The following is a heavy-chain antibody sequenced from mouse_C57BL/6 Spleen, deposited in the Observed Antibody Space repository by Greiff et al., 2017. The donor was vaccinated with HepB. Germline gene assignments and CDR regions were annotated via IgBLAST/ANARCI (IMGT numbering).Heavy chain of an antibody. J-gene: IGHJ4*01. Sequence: EVKLMESGGGLVKPGGSLKLSCAASGFTFSSYAMSWVRQTPEKRLEWVATISDGGSYTYYPDNVKGRFTISRDNAKNNLYLQMSHLKSEDTAMYYCARDHDPYYAMDYWGQGTSVTVSS. CDR3: ARDHDPYYAMDY. D-gene: IGHD2-3*01. CDR2: ISDGGSYT. CDR1: GFTFSSYA. V-gene: IGHV5-4*01.